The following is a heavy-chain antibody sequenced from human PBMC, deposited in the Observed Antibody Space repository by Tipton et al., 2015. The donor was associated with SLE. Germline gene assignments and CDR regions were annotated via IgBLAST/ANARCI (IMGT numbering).Heavy chain of an antibody. CDR1: GGSINNSYYY. CDR2: IYYSGST. J-gene: IGHJ4*02. CDR3: ARYANWGQLHYFDY. D-gene: IGHD7-27*01. V-gene: IGHV4-39*07. Sequence: TLSLTCTVSGGSINNSYYYWAWIRQPPGKGLEWIGSIYYSGSTFNNPSLKSRVTISAVTSKNQFSLRVSSVTAADTAVYYCARYANWGQLHYFDYWGQGTLVTVSS.